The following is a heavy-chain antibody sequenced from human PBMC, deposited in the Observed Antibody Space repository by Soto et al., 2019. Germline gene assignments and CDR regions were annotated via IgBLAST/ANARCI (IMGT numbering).Heavy chain of an antibody. V-gene: IGHV3-30*18. J-gene: IGHJ4*02. CDR1: GFTFSSYG. D-gene: IGHD6-13*01. CDR2: ISYDGSNK. Sequence: ESGGGVVQPGRSLRLSCAASGFTFSSYGMHWVRQAPGKGLEWVAVISYDGSNKYYADSVKGRFTISRDNSKNTLYLQMNSLRAEDTAVYYCAKGTAAGMVDDYWGQGTLVTVSS. CDR3: AKGTAAGMVDDY.